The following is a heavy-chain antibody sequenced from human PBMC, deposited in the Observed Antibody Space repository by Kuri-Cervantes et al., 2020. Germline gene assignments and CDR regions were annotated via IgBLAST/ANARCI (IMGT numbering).Heavy chain of an antibody. V-gene: IGHV3-23*01. CDR1: GFTFRGYG. J-gene: IGHJ6*03. CDR3: AKDHYYYYYMDV. Sequence: GESLKISCAASGFTFRGYGMNWVRQTPGKGLEWVSALSGSGGSTYYADSLKGRFTISRDNSKNTLYLQMNSLRAEDTAVYYCAKDHYYYYYMDVWGKGTTVTVSS. CDR2: LSGSGGST.